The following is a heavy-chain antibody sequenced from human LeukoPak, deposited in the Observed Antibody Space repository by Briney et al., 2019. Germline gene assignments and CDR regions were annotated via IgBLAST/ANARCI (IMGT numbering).Heavy chain of an antibody. CDR1: GFTFSSYW. D-gene: IGHD4-17*01. Sequence: GGSLILSCAASGFTFSSYWMHWVRQAPGKGLVWVSRILGDGGSTTYADSVKGRFTISRDNAKNTLYLQMNSLRAEDTAVYYCVKGTFRYGAAPDYWGQGTLVTVSS. CDR2: ILGDGGST. CDR3: VKGTFRYGAAPDY. J-gene: IGHJ4*02. V-gene: IGHV3-74*03.